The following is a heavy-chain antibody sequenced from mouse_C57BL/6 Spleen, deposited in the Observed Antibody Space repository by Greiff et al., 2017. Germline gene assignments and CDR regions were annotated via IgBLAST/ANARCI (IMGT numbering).Heavy chain of an antibody. Sequence: VQLVESGAELAKPGASVKLSCKASGYTFTSYWMHWVKQRPGQGLEWIGYINPSSGYNKYNQKFKDKATLTADKSSSTAYMQLSSLTYEDSAVYYCARWVLRSPYYFDYWGQGTTLTVSS. D-gene: IGHD1-1*01. CDR3: ARWVLRSPYYFDY. CDR2: INPSSGYN. J-gene: IGHJ2*01. V-gene: IGHV1-7*01. CDR1: GYTFTSYW.